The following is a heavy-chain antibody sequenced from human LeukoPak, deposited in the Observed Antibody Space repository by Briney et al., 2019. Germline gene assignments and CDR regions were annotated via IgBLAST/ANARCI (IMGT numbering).Heavy chain of an antibody. CDR3: AREYKPRCPGY. D-gene: IGHD1-14*01. CDR1: GYTFTSYY. J-gene: IGHJ4*02. V-gene: IGHV1-46*01. CDR2: INPSGGST. Sequence: ASVKVSCKASGYTFTSYYMHWVRQAPGQGLEWMGIINPSGGSTSYAQEFQGRVTMTRDTSTSTVYMELSSLRSEDTAVYYCAREYKPRCPGYWGQGTLVTVSS.